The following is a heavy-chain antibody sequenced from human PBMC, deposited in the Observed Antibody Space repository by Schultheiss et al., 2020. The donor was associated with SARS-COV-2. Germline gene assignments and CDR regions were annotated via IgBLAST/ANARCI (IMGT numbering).Heavy chain of an antibody. CDR2: MSGRDGFT. CDR3: ARDLGYYDILTGTRYYYGMDV. V-gene: IGHV3-23*01. J-gene: IGHJ6*02. D-gene: IGHD3-9*01. Sequence: GGSLRLSCAASGFTFTNYPLSWVRQAPGKGLEWVSTMSGRDGFTYYADSVKGRFTVSRDNSKNTLYLQMTSLTAEDSAVYYCARDLGYYDILTGTRYYYGMDVWGQGTTVTVSS. CDR1: GFTFTNYP.